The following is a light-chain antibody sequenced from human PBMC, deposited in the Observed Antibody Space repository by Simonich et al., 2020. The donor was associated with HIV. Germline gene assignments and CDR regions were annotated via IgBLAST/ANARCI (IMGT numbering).Light chain of an antibody. Sequence: EIVMTQSPATLSVSPGERATLSCRASQSVGSSLAWYQQEPGQAPRLLIYGASTRATGIPARFSGSGSGTEFTLTISSMQSEDFAVYYCQQYNNWPPWTFGQGTKVEIK. V-gene: IGKV3-15*01. CDR1: QSVGSS. CDR3: QQYNNWPPWT. CDR2: GAS. J-gene: IGKJ1*01.